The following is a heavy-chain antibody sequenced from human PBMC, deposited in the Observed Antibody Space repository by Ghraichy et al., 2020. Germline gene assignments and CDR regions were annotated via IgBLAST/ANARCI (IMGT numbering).Heavy chain of an antibody. CDR2: ISSSSSTI. Sequence: GGSLRLSCAASGFTFSSYSMNCVRQAPGKGLEWVSYISSSSSTIYYADSVKGRFTISRDNAKNSLYLQMNSLRDEDTAVYYCARDRSKSYYHYGMDVWGQGTTVTVSS. J-gene: IGHJ6*02. CDR1: GFTFSSYS. CDR3: ARDRSKSYYHYGMDV. V-gene: IGHV3-48*02.